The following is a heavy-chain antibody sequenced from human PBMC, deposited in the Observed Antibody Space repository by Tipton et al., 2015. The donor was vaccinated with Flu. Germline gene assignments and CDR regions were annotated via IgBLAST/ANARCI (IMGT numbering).Heavy chain of an antibody. D-gene: IGHD4-11*01. J-gene: IGHJ5*02. CDR2: ICHSGST. Sequence: TLSLTCSVSGDSIGRGYCWGWIRQPPGKGLEWIGNICHSGSTYDNASLKSRVTISVDRSKNQFSLKLRSVTAADTAVYFCARWDYSSYVSEPKNWFDPWGQGTLVTVSS. CDR3: ARWDYSSYVSEPKNWFDP. CDR1: GDSIGRGYC. V-gene: IGHV4-38-2*01.